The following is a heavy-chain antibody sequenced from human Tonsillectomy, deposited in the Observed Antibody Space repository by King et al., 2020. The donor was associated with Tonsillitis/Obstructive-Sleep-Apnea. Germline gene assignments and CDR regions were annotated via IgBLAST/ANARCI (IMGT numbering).Heavy chain of an antibody. D-gene: IGHD3-16*01. J-gene: IGHJ4*02. Sequence: QLQESGPGLVKPSETLSLTCTVSGGSISSSSYYWGWIRQPPGKGLEWLGSIYYSGSTYYNPSLKSRVTISVDTSNNHFSLKLSSVTAADTAVFYCARHTGGGASYYFEYWGQGTLVTVSS. V-gene: IGHV4-39*01. CDR3: ARHTGGGASYYFEY. CDR2: IYYSGST. CDR1: GGSISSSSYY.